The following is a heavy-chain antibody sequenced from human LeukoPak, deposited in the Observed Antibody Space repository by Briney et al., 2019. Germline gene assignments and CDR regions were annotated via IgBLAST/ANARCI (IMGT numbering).Heavy chain of an antibody. CDR1: GFTFSDYY. D-gene: IGHD1-26*01. J-gene: IGHJ4*02. CDR2: ISSSGSTI. Sequence: SGGSLRLSCAASGFTFSDYYMSWLRQAPGKGLEWVSYISSSGSTIYYADSVKGRFTISRDNAKNSLYLQMNSLRAEDTAVYYCARIPIVGAHIDYWGQGTLVTVSS. CDR3: ARIPIVGAHIDY. V-gene: IGHV3-11*01.